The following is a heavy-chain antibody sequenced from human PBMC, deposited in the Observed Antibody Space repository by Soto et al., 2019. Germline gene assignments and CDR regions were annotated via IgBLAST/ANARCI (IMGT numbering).Heavy chain of an antibody. CDR2: VNPSSGDT. CDR3: ARDRQYGDYGYSFDF. CDR1: GYTFTAYY. V-gene: IGHV1-2*02. Sequence: ASVKVSCKTSGYTFTAYYMHWVRQAPGQGLKWMGWVNPSSGDTDYAQDFQGRVTLTRDTSVNTVYMELSGLNSDDTALYYCARDRQYGDYGYSFDFWSQGTLVTV. J-gene: IGHJ4*02. D-gene: IGHD4-17*01.